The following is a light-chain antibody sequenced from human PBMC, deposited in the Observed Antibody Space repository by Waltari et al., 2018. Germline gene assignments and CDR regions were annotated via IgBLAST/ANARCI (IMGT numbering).Light chain of an antibody. J-gene: IGKJ1*01. Sequence: DIQMTQSPSSLSASVGDRVTITCRASQSISSYLNWYQQKPGKAPKLLIYAASSSQSGVPSRFSGSGSGTDFTLTISSLQPEDFATYYCQQSYSSPQTFGQGTKVEI. CDR3: QQSYSSPQT. CDR2: AAS. CDR1: QSISSY. V-gene: IGKV1-39*01.